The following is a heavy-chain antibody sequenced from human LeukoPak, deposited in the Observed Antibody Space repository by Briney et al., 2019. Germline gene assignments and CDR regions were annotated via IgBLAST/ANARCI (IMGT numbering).Heavy chain of an antibody. CDR2: IIPILGIA. D-gene: IGHD4-11*01. V-gene: IGHV1-69*04. CDR3: ASPALTTVTTPRAYYYYGMDV. CDR1: GGTFSSYA. Sequence: GASVKVSCKASGGTFSSYAISWVRQAPGQGLEWMGRIIPILGIANYAQKFQGRVTITADKSTSTAYMELSSLRSEDTAVYYCASPALTTVTTPRAYYYYGMDVWGQGTTVTVSS. J-gene: IGHJ6*02.